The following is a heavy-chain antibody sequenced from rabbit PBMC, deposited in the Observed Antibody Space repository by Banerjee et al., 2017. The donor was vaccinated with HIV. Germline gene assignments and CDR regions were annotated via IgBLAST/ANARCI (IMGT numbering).Heavy chain of an antibody. D-gene: IGHD4-2*01. CDR2: IYVGSSGST. J-gene: IGHJ4*01. CDR3: ARADYIAGYAGSAYFNL. V-gene: IGHV1S40*01. Sequence: QSLEESGGGLFQPGASLTLTCTASGFSLSNNYVMCWVRQAPGKGLEWIACIYVGSSGSTAYTSWAKGRFTISKTSSTTVTLQAPSLTAADTATYFCARADYIAGYAGSAYFNLWGPGTLVTVS. CDR1: GFSLSNNYV.